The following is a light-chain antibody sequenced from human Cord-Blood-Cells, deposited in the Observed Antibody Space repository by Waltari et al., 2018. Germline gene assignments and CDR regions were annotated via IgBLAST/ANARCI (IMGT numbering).Light chain of an antibody. CDR2: EVN. Sequence: QIAFTQPPPGSGSPGQSTTISCQGTSSTVVGYNHVTWYQQHPGKAPKLMIYEVNNRPSGVSNRFSGSKSGNTASLTISGLQAEDEADYYCSSYTSSSTLVFGGGTKLTVL. CDR1: SSTVVGYNH. J-gene: IGLJ3*02. V-gene: IGLV2-14*01. CDR3: SSYTSSSTLV.